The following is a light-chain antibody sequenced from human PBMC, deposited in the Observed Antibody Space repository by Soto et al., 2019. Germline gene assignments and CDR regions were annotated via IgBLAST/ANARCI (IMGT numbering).Light chain of an antibody. Sequence: DIQMTQSPSSLSASVGDRVTITCRASQSIVTYLNWYLQKPGKAPKLLIYAASNLQSGVPSRFNGSGSGTEFTLTISSLQPDDFATYYCQHYNSYSEAFGQGTKVDIK. CDR1: QSIVTY. V-gene: IGKV1-9*01. CDR2: AAS. CDR3: QHYNSYSEA. J-gene: IGKJ1*01.